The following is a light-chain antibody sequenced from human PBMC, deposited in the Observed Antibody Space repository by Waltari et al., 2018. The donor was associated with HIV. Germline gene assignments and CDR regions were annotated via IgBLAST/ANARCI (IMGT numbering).Light chain of an antibody. Sequence: EIVLTQSPATLSLSPGERATLSCRARQSVNYYLVWYQQKPGQAPRLLIYEASKRATGIPARFSGSGSGTDFTLTISSLEPEDFAVYYCQHRYNWPRTFGQGTKVEIK. CDR2: EAS. J-gene: IGKJ1*01. V-gene: IGKV3-11*01. CDR1: QSVNYY. CDR3: QHRYNWPRT.